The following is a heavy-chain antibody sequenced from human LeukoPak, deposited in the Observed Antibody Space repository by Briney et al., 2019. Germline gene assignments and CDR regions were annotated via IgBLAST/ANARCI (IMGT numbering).Heavy chain of an antibody. CDR2: ISGSGGST. V-gene: IGHV3-23*01. CDR3: AKVMIRGTYRSSWYYGPYYYGMDV. Sequence: GGSLRLSCAASGFTFSSYAMSWVRQAPGKGLEWVSAISGSGGSTYYADSVKGRFTISRDNSKNTLYLQMNSLRAEDTAVYYCAKVMIRGTYRSSWYYGPYYYGMDVWGQGTTVTVSS. J-gene: IGHJ6*02. D-gene: IGHD6-13*01. CDR1: GFTFSSYA.